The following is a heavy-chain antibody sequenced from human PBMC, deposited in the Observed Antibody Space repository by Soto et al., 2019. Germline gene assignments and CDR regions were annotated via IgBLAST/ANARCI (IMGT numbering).Heavy chain of an antibody. V-gene: IGHV5-51*01. CDR2: VYPDDSDT. J-gene: IGHJ4*02. D-gene: IGHD2-2*01. CDR1: GYNFINHW. CDR3: ARPTYCSSTHCSPFDY. Sequence: GESLKISCKCSGYNFINHWIAWVRQMPGTGLEWMGIVYPDDSDTRYSPSFQGQVTISADKSISTAYLQWSSLEASDNAMYYCARPTYCSSTHCSPFDYWGQGTLVTVSS.